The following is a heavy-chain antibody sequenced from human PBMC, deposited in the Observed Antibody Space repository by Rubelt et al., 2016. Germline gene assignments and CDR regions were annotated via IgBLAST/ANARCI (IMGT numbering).Heavy chain of an antibody. V-gene: IGHV3-23*01. J-gene: IGHJ4*02. CDR3: SRMLED. D-gene: IGHD3-16*01. Sequence: EVQLLESGGGLVQPGGSLRLSCAASGFTFSSYAMSWVRQAPGKGLEWVSSISGSGLSTYYADSVKGRFTISRDNAKNLVFLQMNSLRAEDTAVYFCSRMLEDWGQGALVTVSS. CDR1: GFTFSSYA. CDR2: ISGSGLST.